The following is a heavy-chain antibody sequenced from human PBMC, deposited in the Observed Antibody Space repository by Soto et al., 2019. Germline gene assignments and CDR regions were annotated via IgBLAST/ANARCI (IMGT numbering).Heavy chain of an antibody. CDR1: GGSISGGVHS. Sequence: QVQLQESGPGLVKPSETLSLTCTVSGGSISGGVHSWSWIRQPPGKGLEWIGHIFDSESTYYNPSLKSRLTISVDTSKNQFSLRLSSVTAADTAGYYCAREIMPLTNDWYFDLWGRGTLVTVSS. V-gene: IGHV4-30-4*01. D-gene: IGHD2-8*01. CDR3: AREIMPLTNDWYFDL. CDR2: IFDSEST. J-gene: IGHJ2*01.